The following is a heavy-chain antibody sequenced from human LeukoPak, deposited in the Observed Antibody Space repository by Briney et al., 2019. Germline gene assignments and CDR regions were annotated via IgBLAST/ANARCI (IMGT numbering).Heavy chain of an antibody. J-gene: IGHJ4*02. D-gene: IGHD3-10*01. CDR3: ARADRFGEFYY. Sequence: GASVKVSCKASGYTFTSYAINWVRQAPGQGPEWMGWINTNTGNPFFAPGFTGRFVFSLDISVSTAYLQISGLKAEDTAVYYCARADRFGEFYYWGQGTLVTVSS. CDR1: GYTFTSYA. CDR2: INTNTGNP. V-gene: IGHV7-4-1*02.